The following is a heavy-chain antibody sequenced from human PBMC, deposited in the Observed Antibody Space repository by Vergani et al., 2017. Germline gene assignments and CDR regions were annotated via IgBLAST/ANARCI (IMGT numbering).Heavy chain of an antibody. V-gene: IGHV3-7*04. CDR2: IKQDGSEK. D-gene: IGHD1-1*01. CDR3: AGGTTQDDSSDY. Sequence: EVQLVESGGGLVQPGGSLRLSCAASGFTFSSYWMSWVRQAPGKGLEWVANIKQDGSEKYYVDSVKGRFTFSRDNAKTSLYLQMNSLRAEDTAVYYCAGGTTQDDSSDYWGQGTLVTVSS. CDR1: GFTFSSYW. J-gene: IGHJ4*02.